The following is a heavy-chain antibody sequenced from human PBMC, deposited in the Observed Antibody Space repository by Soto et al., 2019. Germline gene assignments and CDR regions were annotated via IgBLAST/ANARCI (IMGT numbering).Heavy chain of an antibody. Sequence: GSLRLSCAASGFTFSSYGMHWVRQAPGKGLEWVAVISYDGSNKYYADSVKGRFTISRDNSKNTLYLQMNSLRAEDTAVYYCAKSIGIGSSADYWGQGTLVTVSS. D-gene: IGHD1-26*01. J-gene: IGHJ4*02. CDR2: ISYDGSNK. CDR1: GFTFSSYG. CDR3: AKSIGIGSSADY. V-gene: IGHV3-30*18.